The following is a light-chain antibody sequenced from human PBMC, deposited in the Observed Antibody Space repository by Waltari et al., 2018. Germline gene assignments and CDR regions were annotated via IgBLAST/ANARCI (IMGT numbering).Light chain of an antibody. J-gene: IGKJ4*01. CDR3: QQYYITPLT. V-gene: IGKV4-1*01. Sequence: DVVMTQSPDSLAVSLGERATINCKSSQSVLYSSNNNKYLAWYRQKPGQPPKLLFYWASTRASGVPDRFSGSGSGTDFTLTISSLEPEDFAVYYCQQYYITPLTFGGGTKVEIK. CDR2: WAS. CDR1: QSVLYSSNNNKY.